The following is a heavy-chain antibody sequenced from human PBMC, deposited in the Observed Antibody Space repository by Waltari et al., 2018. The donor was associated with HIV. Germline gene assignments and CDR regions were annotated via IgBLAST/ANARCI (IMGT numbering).Heavy chain of an antibody. CDR2: ISSTGGST. Sequence: ELQLLESGGGLVQPGGSLRVSCAASESTFGNYGMSWVRRAPGKGLEWVSAISSTGGSTYYAGSVKGRFTISRDNSKNTLYLQMNSLRVDDTAAYYCARLESAYYDGSGYFNWFDPWGQGTLVTVSS. D-gene: IGHD3-22*01. J-gene: IGHJ5*02. V-gene: IGHV3-23*01. CDR1: ESTFGNYG. CDR3: ARLESAYYDGSGYFNWFDP.